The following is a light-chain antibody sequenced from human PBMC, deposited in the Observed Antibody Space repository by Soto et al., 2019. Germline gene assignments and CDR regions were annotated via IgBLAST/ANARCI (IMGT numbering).Light chain of an antibody. Sequence: EIVMTQSPVTLSASPGESATLSCRASQSVDNNVAWYQQKPGQAPRLLIVGSFARATGIPARFSGSGSGSEFTLTISGLQSEDFAVYYCQQYNDRHPITFGQGTRLEIK. V-gene: IGKV3-15*01. CDR3: QQYNDRHPIT. CDR1: QSVDNN. CDR2: GSF. J-gene: IGKJ5*01.